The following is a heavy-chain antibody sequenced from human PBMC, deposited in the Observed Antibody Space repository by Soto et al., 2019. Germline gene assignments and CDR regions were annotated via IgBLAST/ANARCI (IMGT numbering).Heavy chain of an antibody. V-gene: IGHV3-23*01. CDR2: ISGSGGST. CDR1: GSTFRSYA. Sequence: EVQLLESGGGLVQPGGSQRLSCAASGSTFRSYAMSWVRQAPGKGLEWVSAISGSGGSTYYADSVKGRFTISRDNSKNTLYLQMNSLRAEDTAVYYCAKGVSGYLFDYWGQGTLVTVSS. D-gene: IGHD3-22*01. J-gene: IGHJ4*02. CDR3: AKGVSGYLFDY.